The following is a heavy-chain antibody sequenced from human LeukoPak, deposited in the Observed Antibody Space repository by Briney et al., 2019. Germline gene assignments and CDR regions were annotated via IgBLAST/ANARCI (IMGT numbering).Heavy chain of an antibody. CDR3: AREQWLARGYFDY. J-gene: IGHJ4*02. CDR1: GFTVSSNY. Sequence: GGSLRLSCAASGFTVSSNYMSWVRQAPGKGLEWVSVIYSGGSTYYADSVKGRFTISRDNSKNTLYLQMNSLRAEDTAVHHCAREQWLARGYFDYWGQGTLVTVSS. D-gene: IGHD6-19*01. V-gene: IGHV3-66*01. CDR2: IYSGGST.